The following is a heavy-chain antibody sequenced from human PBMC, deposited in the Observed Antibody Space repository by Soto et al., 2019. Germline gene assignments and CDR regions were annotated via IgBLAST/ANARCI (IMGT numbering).Heavy chain of an antibody. V-gene: IGHV4-34*01. J-gene: IGHJ5*02. CDR2: INHSGST. Sequence: SETLSLTCAVYGGSFSGYYWSWIRQPPGKGLEWIGEINHSGSTNYNPSLKRRVTISVDTSKNQFSLKLSSVTAADTAVYYCARGGAVAGTNWFDPWGQGTLVTVSS. D-gene: IGHD6-19*01. CDR1: GGSFSGYY. CDR3: ARGGAVAGTNWFDP.